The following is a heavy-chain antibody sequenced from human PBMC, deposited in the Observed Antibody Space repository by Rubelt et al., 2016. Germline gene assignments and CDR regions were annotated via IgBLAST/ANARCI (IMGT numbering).Heavy chain of an antibody. V-gene: IGHV1-69*01. CDR2: IIPIFGTA. D-gene: IGHD4-17*01. CDR3: ARKSYGDTGYYFDY. Sequence: TFSSYAISWVRQAPGQGLEWMGGIIPIFGTANYAQKFQGRVTITADESTSTAYMELSSLRSEVTAVYYCARKSYGDTGYYFDYWGQGTLVTVSS. J-gene: IGHJ4*02. CDR1: TFSSYA.